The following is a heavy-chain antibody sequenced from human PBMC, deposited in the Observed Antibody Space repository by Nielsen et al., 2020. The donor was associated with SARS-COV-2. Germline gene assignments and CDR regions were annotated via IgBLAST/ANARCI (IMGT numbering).Heavy chain of an antibody. CDR2: INPGNGNT. Sequence: WVRQAPGQRLQWMGWINPGNGNTKYSQKFQGGVTITRDTSASTVSMELSSLRSEDTAVYYCARDNVLLWLGESGDAFDIWGHGTMVTVSS. CDR3: ARDNVLLWLGESGDAFDI. J-gene: IGHJ3*02. D-gene: IGHD3-10*01. V-gene: IGHV1-3*01.